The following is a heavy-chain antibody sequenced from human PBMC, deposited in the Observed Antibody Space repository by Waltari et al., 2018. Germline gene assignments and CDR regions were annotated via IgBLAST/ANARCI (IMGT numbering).Heavy chain of an antibody. CDR2: RGWDTTKT. V-gene: IGHV3-9*01. Sequence: QLVESGGGLVRPGGSLRLSCVASGFNFEDFAMHWVRQVPGKGPEGVLGRGWDTTKTGYGDFGKGRFTISRDNAKNSLYLQMSSLRVEDTATYYCAKAHGGSYYFPLSYGMDVWGQGTAVTVSS. CDR1: GFNFEDFA. J-gene: IGHJ6*02. D-gene: IGHD3-10*01. CDR3: AKAHGGSYYFPLSYGMDV.